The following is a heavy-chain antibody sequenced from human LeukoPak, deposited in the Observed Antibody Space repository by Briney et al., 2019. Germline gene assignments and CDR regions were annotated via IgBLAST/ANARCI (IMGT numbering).Heavy chain of an antibody. CDR3: ARGIVATMGFDY. CDR1: GGSISSYY. D-gene: IGHD5-12*01. J-gene: IGHJ4*02. Sequence: SETLSLTCTVSGGSISSYYWSWIRQPPGKGLEWIGYIYYSGSTNYNPSLKSRVTISVDTSKNQFFLKLSSVTAADTAVYYCARGIVATMGFDYWGQGTLVTVSS. V-gene: IGHV4-59*01. CDR2: IYYSGST.